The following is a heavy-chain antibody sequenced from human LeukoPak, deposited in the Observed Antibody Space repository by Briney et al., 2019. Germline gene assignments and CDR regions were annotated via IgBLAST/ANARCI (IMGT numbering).Heavy chain of an antibody. J-gene: IGHJ5*02. CDR1: GGSFSGYY. CDR2: INHSGST. D-gene: IGHD3-3*01. V-gene: IGHV4-34*01. CDR3: ARGKGFGVNWFDP. Sequence: SETLSLTCAVYGGSFSGYYWSWIRQPPGKGLEWIGEINHSGSTNYNPSLKSRVTISVDTSKNQFSLKLSSVTAADTAVYYCARGKGFGVNWFDPWGQGTLATVSS.